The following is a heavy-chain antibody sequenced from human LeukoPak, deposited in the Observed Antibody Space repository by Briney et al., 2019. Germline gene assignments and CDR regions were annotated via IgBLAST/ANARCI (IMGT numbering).Heavy chain of an antibody. J-gene: IGHJ4*02. CDR1: GFTFSTYS. CDR3: ARSGSGYSYDH. D-gene: IGHD3-22*01. Sequence: GGSLRLSCAASGFTFSTYSMNWVRQAPRKGLEWVSYISSSSYTIDYADSVKGRFTISRDNAKNSLYLQMNSLRAEDTAVYYCARSGSGYSYDHWGQGTLVTVSS. V-gene: IGHV3-48*04. CDR2: ISSSSYTI.